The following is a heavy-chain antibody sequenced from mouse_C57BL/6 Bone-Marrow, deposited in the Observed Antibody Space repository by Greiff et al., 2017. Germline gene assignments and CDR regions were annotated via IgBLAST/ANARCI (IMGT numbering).Heavy chain of an antibody. CDR2: IDPGNGDT. J-gene: IGHJ2*01. D-gene: IGHD1-1*01. CDR1: GFNIKDDD. CDR3: TLLYYYGSKD. V-gene: IGHV14-4*01. Sequence: EVQLQQSGAELVRPGASVKLSCTASGFNIKDDDMSWVKQRPEQGLEWIGRIDPGNGDTEYASKVQGRATITADTSSNTAYRQLISLTSEDTAVYYFTLLYYYGSKDWGQGTTLTVSS.